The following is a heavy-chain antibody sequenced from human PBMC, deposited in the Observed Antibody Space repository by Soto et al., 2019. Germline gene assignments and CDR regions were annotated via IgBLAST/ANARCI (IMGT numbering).Heavy chain of an antibody. Sequence: PSETLSLTCAVYGGSFSGYYWSWIRQPPGKGLEWIGEINHSGSTNYNPSLKSRVTISVDTSKIQFSLKLSSVTAADTAVYYCARTQKVGYYDSSGYSRGRSYYYYYGMDVWGQGTTVTV. CDR2: INHSGST. CDR1: GGSFSGYY. D-gene: IGHD3-22*01. V-gene: IGHV4-34*01. J-gene: IGHJ6*02. CDR3: ARTQKVGYYDSSGYSRGRSYYYYYGMDV.